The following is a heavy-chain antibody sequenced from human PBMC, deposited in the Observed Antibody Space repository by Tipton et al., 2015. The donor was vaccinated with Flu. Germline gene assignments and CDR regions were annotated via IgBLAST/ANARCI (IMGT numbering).Heavy chain of an antibody. CDR2: IYRGGST. V-gene: IGHV3-53*01. CDR3: ARVREADYAYGMDV. Sequence: GSLRLSCEASGFTVSTNSMSWVRQAPGKGLEWVSVIYRGGSTYYADSVKGRFTTSRDSSKNTLYLQMNSLRAEDTAVYYCARVREADYAYGMDVWGQGNTGTVSS. CDR1: GFTVSTNS. D-gene: IGHD3-16*01. J-gene: IGHJ6*02.